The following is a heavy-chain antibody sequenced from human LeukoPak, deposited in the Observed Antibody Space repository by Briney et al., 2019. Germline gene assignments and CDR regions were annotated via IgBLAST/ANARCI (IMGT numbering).Heavy chain of an antibody. D-gene: IGHD3-22*01. V-gene: IGHV3-23*01. J-gene: IGHJ4*02. CDR2: TSGSGDGT. CDR3: AKLRDFSDSSGQFDY. Sequence: GGSLRLSCAASGFTFSSYAMSWVRQAPGKGLEWVSATSGSGDGTFYADSVKGRFTISRDNSKNTLYLQMNSLRAEDTAIYYCAKLRDFSDSSGQFDYWGQGTLVTVSS. CDR1: GFTFSSYA.